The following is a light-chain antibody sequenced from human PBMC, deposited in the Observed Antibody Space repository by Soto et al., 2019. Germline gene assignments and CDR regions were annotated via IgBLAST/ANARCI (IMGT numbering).Light chain of an antibody. CDR1: SSDVGGYNY. Sequence: QSVLTQPASVSGSPGQPITIPCTGTSSDVGGYNYVSWYQQHPGKAPKLMIYEVTNRPSGVSYRFSGSKSGNTASLTISALQAEDEADYYCCSYTSISTYVFGTGTKVTV. V-gene: IGLV2-14*01. CDR2: EVT. CDR3: CSYTSISTYV. J-gene: IGLJ1*01.